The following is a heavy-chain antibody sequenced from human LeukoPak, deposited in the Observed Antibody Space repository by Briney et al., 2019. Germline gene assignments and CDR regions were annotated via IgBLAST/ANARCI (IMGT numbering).Heavy chain of an antibody. CDR1: GFTFSSYW. J-gene: IGHJ4*02. V-gene: IGHV3-7*05. CDR2: IKQDGSVE. Sequence: GGSIRLCCAASGFTFSSYWMSWVRQAPGKGLEWVANIKQDGSVEYYVVSVKGRLTISRDNAKESLYLQMNSLRAEDTAVYYCARIGYSSSSFDFWGQGTLVTVSS. CDR3: ARIGYSSSSFDF. D-gene: IGHD6-6*01.